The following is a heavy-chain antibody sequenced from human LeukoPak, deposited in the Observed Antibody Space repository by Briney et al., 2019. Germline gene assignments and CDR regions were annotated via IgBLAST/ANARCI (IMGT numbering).Heavy chain of an antibody. CDR1: GLTFSSSW. CDR3: AKDSGWPYDY. J-gene: IGHJ4*02. CDR2: TSGNGAKT. Sequence: GGSLRLSCAVSGLTFSSSWMDWVRQAPGKGLEWVSATSGNGAKTYYADSVKGRFAISRDNSKSTLYLQMNSLRAEDTAVYYCAKDSGWPYDYWGRGTLVTVSS. D-gene: IGHD6-19*01. V-gene: IGHV3-23*01.